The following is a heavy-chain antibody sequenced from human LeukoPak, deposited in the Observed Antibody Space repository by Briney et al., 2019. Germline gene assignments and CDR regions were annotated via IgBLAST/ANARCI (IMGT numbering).Heavy chain of an antibody. Sequence: NASETLSLTCTVSGGSISSGDYYWSWIRQPPGKGLEWIGYIYYSGSTYYNPSLKSRVTISVDTSKNQFSLKLSSVTAADTAVYYCARGSAAMVSYYYYGMDVWGQGTTVTVSS. CDR1: GGSISSGDYY. D-gene: IGHD5-18*01. J-gene: IGHJ6*02. CDR2: IYYSGST. V-gene: IGHV4-30-4*01. CDR3: ARGSAAMVSYYYYGMDV.